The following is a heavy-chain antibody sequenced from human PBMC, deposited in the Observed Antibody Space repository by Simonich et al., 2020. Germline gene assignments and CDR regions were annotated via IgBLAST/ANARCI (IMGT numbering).Heavy chain of an antibody. J-gene: IGHJ4*02. Sequence: QVQLVQSGAEVKKPGSSVKVSCKASGVTFSSYAISWVRQAPGQGLEWMGGIIPILGIAKHEQKVQGRVTITADKSTSTAYMELSSLRSEDTAVYYCARTNTMRELDTMVRGVDYFDYWGQGTLVTVSS. CDR2: IIPILGIA. D-gene: IGHD3-10*01. CDR1: GVTFSSYA. CDR3: ARTNTMRELDTMVRGVDYFDY. V-gene: IGHV1-69*09.